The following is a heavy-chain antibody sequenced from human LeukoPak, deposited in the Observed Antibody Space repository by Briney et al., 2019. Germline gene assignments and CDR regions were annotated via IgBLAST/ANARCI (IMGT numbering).Heavy chain of an antibody. CDR1: GYTLSELS. J-gene: IGHJ6*02. D-gene: IGHD3-10*01. CDR2: FDPEDGET. Sequence: ASVKVSCKVSGYTLSELSMHWVRQAPGKGLEWMGGFDPEDGETIYAQKFQGRVTMTEDTSTDTGYMELSSLRSEDTAVYYCTTDQRGAGLGFVYGSGSFNGLDVWGQGTTVTVSS. CDR3: TTDQRGAGLGFVYGSGSFNGLDV. V-gene: IGHV1-24*01.